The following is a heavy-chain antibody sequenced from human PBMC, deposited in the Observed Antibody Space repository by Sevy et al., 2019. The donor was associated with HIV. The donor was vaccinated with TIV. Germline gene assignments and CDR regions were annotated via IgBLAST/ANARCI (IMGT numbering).Heavy chain of an antibody. CDR1: GFTFSSYS. D-gene: IGHD3-22*01. CDR3: ARDYYDSSGYSYFDY. V-gene: IGHV3-21*01. Sequence: GGSLRLSRAASGFTFSSYSMNWVRQAPGKGLEWVSSISSSSSYIYYADSVKGRFTISRDNAKNSLYLQMNSLRAEDTAVYYCARDYYDSSGYSYFDYWGQGTLVTVSS. CDR2: ISSSSSYI. J-gene: IGHJ4*02.